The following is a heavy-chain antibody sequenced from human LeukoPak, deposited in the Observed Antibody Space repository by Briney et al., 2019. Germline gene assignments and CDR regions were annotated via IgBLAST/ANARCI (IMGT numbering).Heavy chain of an antibody. CDR3: SRDSLEASHTPVYYHGY. Sequence: PGGSLRLSCAASGFIFSSYEMNWVRQAPGKGLEWVSHISSSGTTIYSADSVKGRFTISRDNAKNSLYLQMNSLRAEDTAVYYCSRDSLEASHTPVYYHGYWGQRTLVTVSS. D-gene: IGHD2-15*01. CDR2: ISSSGTTI. V-gene: IGHV3-48*03. J-gene: IGHJ4*02. CDR1: GFIFSSYE.